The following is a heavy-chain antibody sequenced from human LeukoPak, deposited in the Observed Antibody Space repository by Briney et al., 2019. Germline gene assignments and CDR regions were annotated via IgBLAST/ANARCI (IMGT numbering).Heavy chain of an antibody. Sequence: GGSLRLSCAASRFTFSSYSMNWVRQAPGKGLEWVSSISSSSSYIYYADSVKGRFTISRDNAKNSLYLQMNSLRAEDTAVYYCARDCSGGSCSSGDAFDIWGQGTMVTVSS. V-gene: IGHV3-21*01. D-gene: IGHD2-15*01. CDR3: ARDCSGGSCSSGDAFDI. J-gene: IGHJ3*02. CDR1: RFTFSSYS. CDR2: ISSSSSYI.